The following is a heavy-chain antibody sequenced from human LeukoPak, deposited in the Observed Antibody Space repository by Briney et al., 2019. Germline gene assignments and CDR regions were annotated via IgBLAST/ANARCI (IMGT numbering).Heavy chain of an antibody. V-gene: IGHV3-48*03. CDR2: ISSSGNTI. J-gene: IGHJ3*01. D-gene: IGHD6-6*01. Sequence: GGSLSPSCAASEFTFTSYEMNWVRQAPGKGLEWVSYISSSGNTISYADSVKGRFTISRDNAKNSLYLQVVGWGAGDTAVYYCARGPGMAARYDSFDLWGPGTMVTVSS. CDR3: ARGPGMAARYDSFDL. CDR1: EFTFTSYE.